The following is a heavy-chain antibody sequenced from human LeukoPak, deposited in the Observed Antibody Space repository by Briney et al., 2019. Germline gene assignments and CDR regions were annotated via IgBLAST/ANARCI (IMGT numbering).Heavy chain of an antibody. J-gene: IGHJ4*02. D-gene: IGHD1-26*01. CDR2: INPSGGST. CDR3: AKHGERGTNRFDY. V-gene: IGHV1-46*01. Sequence: ASVKVSCKASGYTFTSYYIHWVRQAPGQGLEWMGIINPSGGSTNYAQKFQGRVTMTWDTSTSSVYMELSSLRSEDTAVYYCAKHGERGTNRFDYWGQGTLVTASS. CDR1: GYTFTSYY.